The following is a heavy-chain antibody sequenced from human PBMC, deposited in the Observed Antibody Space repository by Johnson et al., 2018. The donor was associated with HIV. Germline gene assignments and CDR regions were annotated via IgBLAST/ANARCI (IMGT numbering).Heavy chain of an antibody. CDR1: AFTFSSYA. D-gene: IGHD4-23*01. CDR2: ISYDGSNK. V-gene: IGHV3-30-3*01. J-gene: IGHJ3*02. CDR3: ASPGTVVTGLAFDI. Sequence: QVQLVESGGGVVQPGRSLRLSCVGSAFTFSSYAMHWVRQAPGKGLEWVAVISYDGSNKFYADSVKGRFTISRDNSKNTLSLQMNSLRAEDTAVYYCASPGTVVTGLAFDIWGQGTMVTVSS.